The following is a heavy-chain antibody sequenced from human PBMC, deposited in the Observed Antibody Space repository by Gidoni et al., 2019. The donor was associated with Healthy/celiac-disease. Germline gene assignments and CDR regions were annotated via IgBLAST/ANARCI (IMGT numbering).Heavy chain of an antibody. CDR3: AKREYCSGGSCYDPFDY. J-gene: IGHJ4*02. CDR1: GFTFSSYA. Sequence: EVQLLESGGGLVQPGGSLSLSCAASGFTFSSYAMSWVRQAPGKGLEWVSAISGSGGSTYYADSVKGRFTISRDNSKNTLYLQMNSLRAEDTAVYYCAKREYCSGGSCYDPFDYWGQGTLVTVSS. V-gene: IGHV3-23*01. D-gene: IGHD2-15*01. CDR2: ISGSGGST.